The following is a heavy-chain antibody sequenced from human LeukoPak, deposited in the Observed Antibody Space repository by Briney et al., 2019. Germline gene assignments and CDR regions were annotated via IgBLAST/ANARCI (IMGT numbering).Heavy chain of an antibody. D-gene: IGHD3-9*01. CDR3: ARDEYHPRRYFDWLPPVYYMDV. J-gene: IGHJ6*03. CDR2: INHSGST. Sequence: SETLSLTCAVYGGSFSGYYWSWIRQPPGKGLEWIGEINHSGSTNYNPSLKSRVTISVDTSKNQFSLKLSSVTAADTAVYYCARDEYHPRRYFDWLPPVYYMDVWGKGTTVTVSS. V-gene: IGHV4-34*01. CDR1: GGSFSGYY.